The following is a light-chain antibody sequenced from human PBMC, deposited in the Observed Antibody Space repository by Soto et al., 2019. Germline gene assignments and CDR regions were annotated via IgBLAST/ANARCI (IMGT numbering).Light chain of an antibody. CDR2: DVN. V-gene: IGLV2-14*01. CDR3: TSYTSIATHV. Sequence: QSALAQPASVSGSPGQSITISCTGTSSDVGRYNSVSWYQQHPGKAPKLMIYDVNNRPSGVSNHFSGSKSDNTASLTISGLQAEDEADYYCTSYTSIATHVFGTGTKVTVL. CDR1: SSDVGRYNS. J-gene: IGLJ1*01.